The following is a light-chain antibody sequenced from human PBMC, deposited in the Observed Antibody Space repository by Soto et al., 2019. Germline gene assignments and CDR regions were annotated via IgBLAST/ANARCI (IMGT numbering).Light chain of an antibody. V-gene: IGLV2-23*02. CDR1: SSDVGSY. CDR3: CSYAGSSTWV. Sequence: QSALTQPASVSGSPGQSITISCTGASSDVGSYVSWYQHHPGKAPKFIIYEVSNRPSGVSDRFSGSKSGNAASLTISGLQAEDEADYYCCSYAGSSTWVFGGGTQLTVL. J-gene: IGLJ3*02. CDR2: EVS.